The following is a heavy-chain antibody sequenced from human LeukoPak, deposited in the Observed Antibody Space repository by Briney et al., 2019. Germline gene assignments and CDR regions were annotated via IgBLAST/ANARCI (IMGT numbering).Heavy chain of an antibody. Sequence: RWPQQPKRKGLEWIGYIYYSGSTNYNPSLKSRVTISVDTSKNQFSPKLSSVTAADTAVYYCASTISGSYYDAFDIWGQGTMVTVSS. J-gene: IGHJ3*02. D-gene: IGHD1-26*01. CDR2: IYYSGST. CDR3: ASTISGSYYDAFDI. V-gene: IGHV4-59*08.